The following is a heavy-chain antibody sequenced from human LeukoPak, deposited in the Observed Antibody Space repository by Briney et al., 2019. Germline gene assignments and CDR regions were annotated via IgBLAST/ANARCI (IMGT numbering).Heavy chain of an antibody. CDR2: IWYDGSNK. Sequence: GGSLRLSCAASGFTFSSYGMHWVRQAPGKGLEWVAVIWYDGSNKYYADSVKGRFTISRDNSKNTLYLQMNSLRAEDTTVYYCAKEKYGYSSGWYSAFDYWGQGTLVTVSS. D-gene: IGHD6-19*01. CDR3: AKEKYGYSSGWYSAFDY. J-gene: IGHJ4*02. V-gene: IGHV3-33*06. CDR1: GFTFSSYG.